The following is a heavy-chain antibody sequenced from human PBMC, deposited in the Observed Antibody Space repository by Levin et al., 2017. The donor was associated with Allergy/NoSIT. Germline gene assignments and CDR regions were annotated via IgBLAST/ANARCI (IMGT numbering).Heavy chain of an antibody. J-gene: IGHJ4*02. CDR3: ARATSSWYPIDY. CDR2: ISSSSSSM. Sequence: GGSLRLSCAASGFTLSSYEMNWVRQAPGKGLEWISYISSSSSSMYYVDSVKGRLTISRDNAKNSLYLQMHSLRAEDTAVYFCARATSSWYPIDYWGQGTLVTVSS. CDR1: GFTLSSYE. D-gene: IGHD6-13*01. V-gene: IGHV3-48*03.